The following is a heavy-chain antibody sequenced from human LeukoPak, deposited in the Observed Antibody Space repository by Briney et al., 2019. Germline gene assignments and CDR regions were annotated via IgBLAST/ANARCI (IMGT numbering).Heavy chain of an antibody. CDR3: ARDNSELLWFGELSTYGMDV. CDR1: GFTFSSYA. J-gene: IGHJ6*04. Sequence: GGSLRLSCAASGFTFSSYAMSWVRQAPGKGLEWVSAISGSGGSTYYADSVKGRFTISRDNAKNSLYLQMNSLRAEDTAVYYCARDNSELLWFGELSTYGMDVWGKGTTVTVSS. CDR2: ISGSGGST. V-gene: IGHV3-23*01. D-gene: IGHD3-10*01.